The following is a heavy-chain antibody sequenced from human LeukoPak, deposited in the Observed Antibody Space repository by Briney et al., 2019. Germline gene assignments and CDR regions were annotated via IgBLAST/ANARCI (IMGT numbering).Heavy chain of an antibody. CDR2: INHSGST. D-gene: IGHD3-10*01. J-gene: IGHJ3*02. CDR3: ARVHYYGQGAFDI. CDR1: GGSFSGYY. V-gene: IGHV4-34*01. Sequence: SETLSLTCAAYGGSFSGYYWSWIRQPPGKGLEWIGEINHSGSTNYNPSLKSRVTISVDTSKNQFSLKLSSVTAADTAVYYCARVHYYGQGAFDIWGQGTMVTVSS.